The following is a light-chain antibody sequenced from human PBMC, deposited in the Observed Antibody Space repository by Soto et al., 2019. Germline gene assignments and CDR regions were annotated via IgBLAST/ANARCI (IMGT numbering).Light chain of an antibody. CDR1: SSDVGGYNY. V-gene: IGLV2-14*01. CDR3: SSYTSSSFVV. Sequence: QSLLTQPASVSGSPGQSITISCTGTSSDVGGYNYVSWYQQHPGKAPKLMIYDVSNRPSGVSNRFSGSKSGNTASLTISGLQAEDEADYYCSSYTSSSFVVFGGGTKLTVL. CDR2: DVS. J-gene: IGLJ2*01.